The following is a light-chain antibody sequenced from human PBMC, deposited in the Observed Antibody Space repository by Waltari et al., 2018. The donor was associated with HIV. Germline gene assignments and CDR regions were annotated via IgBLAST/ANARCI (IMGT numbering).Light chain of an antibody. J-gene: IGLJ3*02. V-gene: IGLV2-8*01. CDR2: EVS. CDR1: SSDVGGYNY. CDR3: SSSRV. Sequence: QSALTQPPSASGSPGQSVTISCTGTSSDVGGYNYVPWYQQHPGTAPKLMMYEVSQRPSGVPDRFSGSKSGNTASLTVSGLQAEDEADYYCSSSRVFGGGTKLTVL.